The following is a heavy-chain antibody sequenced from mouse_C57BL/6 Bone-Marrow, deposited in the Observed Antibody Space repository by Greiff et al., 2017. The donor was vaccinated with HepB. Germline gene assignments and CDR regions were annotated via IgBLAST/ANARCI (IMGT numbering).Heavy chain of an antibody. CDR2: IDPETGGT. CDR3: TRRGLLRMGDY. J-gene: IGHJ4*01. CDR1: GYTFTDYE. V-gene: IGHV1-15*01. Sequence: QVQLKQSGAELVRPGASVTLSCKASGYTFTDYEMHWVKQTPVHGLEWIGAIDPETGGTAYNQKFKGKAILTADKSSSTAYMELRSLTSEDSAVYYCTRRGLLRMGDYWGQGTSVTVSS. D-gene: IGHD1-1*01.